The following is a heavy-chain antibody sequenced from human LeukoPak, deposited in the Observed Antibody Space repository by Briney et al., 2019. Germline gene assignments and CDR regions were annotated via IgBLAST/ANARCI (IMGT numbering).Heavy chain of an antibody. CDR1: GYTFTGYY. D-gene: IGHD2-2*02. V-gene: IGHV1-2*02. CDR3: ARYHRSSTSCYNYYYMDV. J-gene: IGHJ6*03. CDR2: INPNSGGT. Sequence: ASVKVSCKASGYTFTGYYMHWVRQAPGQGLEWMGWINPNSGGTNYAQKFQGRVTMTRDTSISTAYMELSRLRSDATAVDYCARYHRSSTSCYNYYYMDVWGKGTMVTVSS.